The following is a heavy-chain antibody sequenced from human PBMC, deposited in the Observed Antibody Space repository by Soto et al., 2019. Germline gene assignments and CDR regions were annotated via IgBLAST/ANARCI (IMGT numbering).Heavy chain of an antibody. J-gene: IGHJ6*02. CDR3: ARRRRSGMDV. Sequence: GESLKISCQGSGYSFTRYWISWVRQMPGKGLEWMGRIDPSDSYTNYSPSFQGHVSISADESISTAYLQWSSLKASDTAMYYCARRRRSGMDVWGQGTTVTVSS. V-gene: IGHV5-10-1*01. CDR2: IDPSDSYT. CDR1: GYSFTRYW.